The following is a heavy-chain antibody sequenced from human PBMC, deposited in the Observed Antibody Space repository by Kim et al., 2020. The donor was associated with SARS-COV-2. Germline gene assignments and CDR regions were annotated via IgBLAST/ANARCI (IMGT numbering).Heavy chain of an antibody. V-gene: IGHV5-51*01. CDR2: IYPGDSDT. CDR3: AIEMATTTDAFDI. J-gene: IGHJ3*02. CDR1: GYSFTSYW. D-gene: IGHD5-12*01. Sequence: GESLKISCKGSGYSFTSYWIGWVRQMPGKGLEWMGIIYPGDSDTRYSPSFQGQVTISADKSISTAYLQWSSLKASDTAMYYCAIEMATTTDAFDIWGQGTMVTVSS.